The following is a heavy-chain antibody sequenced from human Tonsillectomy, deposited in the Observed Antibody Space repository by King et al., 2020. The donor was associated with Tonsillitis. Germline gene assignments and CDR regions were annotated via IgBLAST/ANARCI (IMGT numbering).Heavy chain of an antibody. D-gene: IGHD3-22*01. V-gene: IGHV4-39*02. CDR1: GGSISDTSYH. CDR2: IYYSGKT. CDR3: ARDPGYSRGFDP. J-gene: IGHJ5*02. Sequence: LQLQESGPGLVKPSETLSLTCIVSGGSISDTSYHWGWLRQPPGKGLEWIGSIYYSGKTYYNSSLKSRVPILVDTSKNQFSPKLSSVTAADTAVYYCARDPGYSRGFDPWGQGTLVTVSS.